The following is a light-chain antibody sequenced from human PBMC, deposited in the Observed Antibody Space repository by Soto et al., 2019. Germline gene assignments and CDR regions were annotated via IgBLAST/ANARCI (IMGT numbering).Light chain of an antibody. Sequence: QSALTQPASVSVSPGQSITISCTGTSSDVGSYNLVSWYQQHPGKAPKLMIYEGSKRPSGVSNRFSGSKSGNTASLTIAGLQAEDEADYYCCSYAGSSTYVFGNRTKVPVL. V-gene: IGLV2-23*01. CDR1: SSDVGSYNL. J-gene: IGLJ1*01. CDR3: CSYAGSSTYV. CDR2: EGS.